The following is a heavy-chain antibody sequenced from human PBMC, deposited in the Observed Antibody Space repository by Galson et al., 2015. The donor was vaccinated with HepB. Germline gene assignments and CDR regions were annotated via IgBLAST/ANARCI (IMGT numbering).Heavy chain of an antibody. V-gene: IGHV3-23*01. J-gene: IGHJ4*02. CDR1: GFTFNNYA. D-gene: IGHD4-17*01. CDR3: AKQDLYGDSSRDGSFDF. Sequence: SLRLSCAASGFTFNNYAMNWVRQAPGKGLQWVTDISGSGSRAYYAESVRGQFTTYRVNSQNTIYLQMNSLRVDDTAIYYCAKQDLYGDSSRDGSFDFWGQGTLVTFSS. CDR2: ISGSGSRA.